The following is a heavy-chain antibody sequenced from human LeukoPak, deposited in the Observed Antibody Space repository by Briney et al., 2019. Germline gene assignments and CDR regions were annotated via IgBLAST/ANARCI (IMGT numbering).Heavy chain of an antibody. D-gene: IGHD3-22*01. CDR2: IYYSGST. Sequence: SETLSLTCTVSGGSISSGGYYWSWIRQHPGKGLEWIGYIYYSGSTYYNPSLKSRVTISVDTSKNQFSLKLSSVTAADTAVYYCARDRRAPYYYDSRYFDYWGQGTLVTVSS. J-gene: IGHJ4*02. CDR1: GGSISSGGYY. V-gene: IGHV4-31*03. CDR3: ARDRRAPYYYDSRYFDY.